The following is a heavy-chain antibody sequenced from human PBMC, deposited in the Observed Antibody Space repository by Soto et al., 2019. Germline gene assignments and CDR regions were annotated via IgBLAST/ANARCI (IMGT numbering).Heavy chain of an antibody. V-gene: IGHV4-39*01. J-gene: IGHJ5*02. CDR3: ARHLWWELLTWFDP. CDR1: GGSISSSSYY. CDR2: IYYSGST. Sequence: SETLSLTCTVSGGSISSSSYYWGWIRQPPGKGLEWIGSIYYSGSTYYNPSLKSRVTISVDTSKNQFSLKLSSVTAADTAVYYCARHLWWELLTWFDPWGQGTLVTVSS. D-gene: IGHD1-26*01.